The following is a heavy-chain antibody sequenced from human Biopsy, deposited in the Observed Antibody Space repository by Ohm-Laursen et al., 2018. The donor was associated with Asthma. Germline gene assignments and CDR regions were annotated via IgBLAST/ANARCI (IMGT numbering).Heavy chain of an antibody. V-gene: IGHV1-69*13. CDR3: ARCQVGYSSGWSLLLKKIYYSGMDV. CDR2: IMTVFGTT. J-gene: IGHJ6*02. Sequence: GASVKDSCKAPGGTFSNFAISWVRQAPGQGLEWLGGIMTVFGTTNYAQKFQGRVTITADESTSTAYMEVTSLRSEDTAIYYCARCQVGYSSGWSLLLKKIYYSGMDVWGQGTAVTVSS. CDR1: GGTFSNFA. D-gene: IGHD6-19*01.